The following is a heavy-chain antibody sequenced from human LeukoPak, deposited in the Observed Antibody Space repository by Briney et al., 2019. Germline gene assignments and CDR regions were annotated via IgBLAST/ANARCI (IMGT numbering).Heavy chain of an antibody. J-gene: IGHJ5*02. V-gene: IGHV4-38-2*02. Sequence: SETLSLTCTVSGYSISSGYYWGWIRQPPGKGLEWIGSIYHSGSTYYNPSLKSRVTISVDTSKNQFSLKLSSVTAADTAVYYCARAAMDGDSFNWFDPWGQGTLVTVSS. CDR3: ARAAMDGDSFNWFDP. D-gene: IGHD2-21*02. CDR1: GYSISSGYY. CDR2: IYHSGST.